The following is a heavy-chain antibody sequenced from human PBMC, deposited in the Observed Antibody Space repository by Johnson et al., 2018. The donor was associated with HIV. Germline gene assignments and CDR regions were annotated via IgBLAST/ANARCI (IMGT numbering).Heavy chain of an antibody. J-gene: IGHJ3*02. CDR1: GFTFSSYG. CDR3: AKELQQPQRGEHARAQYAFYI. CDR2: IRYDGSNK. Sequence: QMLLVESGGGLVQPGGSLRLSCAASGFTFSSYGMHWVRQAPGKGLEWVAFIRYDGSNKYYADSVKGRFTISRDNSKNTLYLQMNSLRAEDTAGYYCAKELQQPQRGEHARAQYAFYIGGQGTRVTVSS. V-gene: IGHV3-30*02. D-gene: IGHD6-13*01.